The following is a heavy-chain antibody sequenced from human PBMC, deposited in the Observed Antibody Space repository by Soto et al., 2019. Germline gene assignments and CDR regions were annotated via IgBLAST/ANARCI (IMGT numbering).Heavy chain of an antibody. D-gene: IGHD2-21*02. CDR3: AKWDTAKSFDP. V-gene: IGHV3-30*18. CDR2: ITYDGRNK. CDR1: GFIFSDYG. Sequence: PGGSLRLSCVASGFIFSDYGLHWVRQAPGKGLEWVVGITYDGRNKYYVDSVKGRFTISKDNSKNTLYLQMNSLRVEDTAVYYCAKWDTAKSFDPWGQGTLVTVSS. J-gene: IGHJ5*02.